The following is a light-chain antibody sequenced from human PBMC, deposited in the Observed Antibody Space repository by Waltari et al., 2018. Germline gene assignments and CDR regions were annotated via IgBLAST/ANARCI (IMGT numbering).Light chain of an antibody. Sequence: EIVLTQSPGTLSLSPGERATLSCRASQSVSSYLAWYQQKPGQAPRLLIYDASNRATGIPARFSGSGSGTDFTLTISSLEPEDFAVYYCQQRSNRPLTFGPGTKVDIK. J-gene: IGKJ3*01. V-gene: IGKV3-11*01. CDR3: QQRSNRPLT. CDR2: DAS. CDR1: QSVSSY.